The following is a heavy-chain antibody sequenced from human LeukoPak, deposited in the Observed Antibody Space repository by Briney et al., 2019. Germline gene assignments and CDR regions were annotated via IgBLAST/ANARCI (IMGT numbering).Heavy chain of an antibody. CDR2: INHSGST. CDR3: ARGSDYDSSACEY. CDR1: GGSFSDYY. D-gene: IGHD3-22*01. J-gene: IGHJ4*02. V-gene: IGHV4-34*01. Sequence: SSETLSLTCAVYGGSFSDYYWSWIRQPPGKGLEWIGGINHSGSTNYNSSLKSRVTISVDTSKNQFSLKVNSVTAADTAVYYCARGSDYDSSACEYWGQGTLVTVSS.